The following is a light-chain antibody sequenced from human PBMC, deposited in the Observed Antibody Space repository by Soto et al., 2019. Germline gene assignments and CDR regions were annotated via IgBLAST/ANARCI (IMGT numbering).Light chain of an antibody. Sequence: DIQMTQSPSSLSASVGDRVTITCRASQGISSFVAWYQQKPGKVPRLLISGASTLQSGVPSRFSGSGSGTDFTLTITSLQPADVATYYCQKYSSVITFGQGTRLEIK. CDR3: QKYSSVIT. CDR2: GAS. CDR1: QGISSF. J-gene: IGKJ5*01. V-gene: IGKV1-27*01.